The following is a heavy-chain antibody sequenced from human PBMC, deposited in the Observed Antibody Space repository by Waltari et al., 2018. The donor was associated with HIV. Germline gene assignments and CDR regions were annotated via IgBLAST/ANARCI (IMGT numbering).Heavy chain of an antibody. CDR3: ARGGHCSGISCYTGDYSYGLDV. D-gene: IGHD2-2*02. J-gene: IGHJ6*02. CDR1: GFTFRSNW. Sequence: EVQLVESGGGLVQPGGSLRLSCAASGFTFRSNWITWARKAPGKGLVWVSRINTDGSSTSYADSVKSRFTISRDNAKNTLYLQMNSLRAEDTAVYYCARGGHCSGISCYTGDYSYGLDVWGQGTTVTVSS. CDR2: INTDGSST. V-gene: IGHV3-74*01.